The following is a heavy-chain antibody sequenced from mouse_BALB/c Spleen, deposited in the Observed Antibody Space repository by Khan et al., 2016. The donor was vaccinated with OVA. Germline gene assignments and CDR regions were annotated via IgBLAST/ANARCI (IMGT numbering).Heavy chain of an antibody. CDR2: INPSNGYT. D-gene: IGHD2-14*01. CDR1: GYTFTSYP. J-gene: IGHJ3*01. CDR3: AREGAYYGYDGWFAC. V-gene: IGHV1-4*01. Sequence: QIQLVQSGSELARPGASVQMSCKASGYTFTSYPMHWVKQRPGQGLEWIGYINPSNGYTNYNQKFKDTATLNADKSSSTAYMQLSSRTSEVSAVNYTAREGAYYGYDGWFACWGQGTLVTVSA.